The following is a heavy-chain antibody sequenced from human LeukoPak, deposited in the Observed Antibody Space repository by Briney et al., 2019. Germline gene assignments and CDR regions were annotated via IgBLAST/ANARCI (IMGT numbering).Heavy chain of an antibody. CDR3: ARVPSTVVTPVDY. V-gene: IGHV4-30-2*01. J-gene: IGHJ4*02. CDR1: GGSISSGGYY. CDR2: IYHSGST. D-gene: IGHD4-23*01. Sequence: SETLSLTCTVSGGSISSGGYYWSWIRQPPGKGLEWIGYIYHSGSTYYNPSLKSRVTISVDRSKNQFSLKLSSVTAADTAVYYCARVPSTVVTPVDYWGQGTLVTVSS.